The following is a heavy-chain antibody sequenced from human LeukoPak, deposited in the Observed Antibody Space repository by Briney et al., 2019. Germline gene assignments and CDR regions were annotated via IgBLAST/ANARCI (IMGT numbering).Heavy chain of an antibody. CDR1: GFTFSNAW. Sequence: GGSLRLSCAASGFTFSNAWMSWVRQAPGKGLEWVGFIRSKAYGGTTEYATSVKGRFTISRDDSKSIAYLQINSMKTEDTAVYYCTRDLGSYVPADYWGQGTLVTVSS. V-gene: IGHV3-49*04. CDR3: TRDLGSYVPADY. J-gene: IGHJ4*02. CDR2: IRSKAYGGTT. D-gene: IGHD5-18*01.